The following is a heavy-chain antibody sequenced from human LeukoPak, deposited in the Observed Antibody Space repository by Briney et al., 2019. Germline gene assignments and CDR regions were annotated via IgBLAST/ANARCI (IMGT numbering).Heavy chain of an antibody. CDR3: ARSKGGYYDFWSGYWGSDY. CDR1: GYTFTSYG. V-gene: IGHV1-18*01. Sequence: ASVKVSCKASGYTFTSYGISWVRQAPGQGLEWVGWISAYNGNTNYAQKLQGRVTMTTDTSTSTAYMELRSLRSDDTAVYYCARSKGGYYDFWSGYWGSDYWGQGTLVTVSS. D-gene: IGHD3-3*01. CDR2: ISAYNGNT. J-gene: IGHJ4*02.